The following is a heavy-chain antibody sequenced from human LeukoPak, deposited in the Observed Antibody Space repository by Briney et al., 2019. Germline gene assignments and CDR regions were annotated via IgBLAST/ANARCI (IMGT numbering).Heavy chain of an antibody. CDR1: GGSVTSSSYY. D-gene: IGHD2-2*01. J-gene: IGHJ5*02. CDR2: FYYSGST. CDR3: ARVAVYCSSTSCYGRAIGWFDP. Sequence: PSETLSLTCTVSGGSVTSSSYYWGWIRQPPGKGLQWIGSFYYSGSTYYNPSLKSRVTIYVDTSKNQFSLKLSSVTAADTAVYYCARVAVYCSSTSCYGRAIGWFDPWGQGTLVTVSS. V-gene: IGHV4-39*01.